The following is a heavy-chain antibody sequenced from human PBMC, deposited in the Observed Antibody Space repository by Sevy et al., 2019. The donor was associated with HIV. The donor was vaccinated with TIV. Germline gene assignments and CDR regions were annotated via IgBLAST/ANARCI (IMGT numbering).Heavy chain of an antibody. V-gene: IGHV3-21*01. CDR3: ARVRPYDTRDFDN. J-gene: IGHJ4*02. D-gene: IGHD3-22*01. CDR1: GFTFRSYT. Sequence: GGSLRLSCVASGFTFRSYTMKWVRQAPGKGLECVSSISSSGSYIYYADSVKGRFTISRDDAKNSLYLQMNTLRAEDAALYYCARVRPYDTRDFDNWGQGTLVTVSS. CDR2: ISSSGSYI.